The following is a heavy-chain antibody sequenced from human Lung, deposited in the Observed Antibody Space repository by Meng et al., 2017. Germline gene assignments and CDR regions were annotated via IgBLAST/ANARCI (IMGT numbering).Heavy chain of an antibody. CDR2: MNPNSGHA. CDR1: GYPFTTYD. J-gene: IGHJ4*02. V-gene: IGHV1-8*03. Sequence: GESLKISCKASGYPFTTYDINWVRQATGQGLEWMGWMNPNSGHATYAPKFQGRVTLTRDTSISTAYMELSSLRSEDTALYYCARRFCTGGSCYSAIDYWGQGTLVTVSS. D-gene: IGHD2-15*01. CDR3: ARRFCTGGSCYSAIDY.